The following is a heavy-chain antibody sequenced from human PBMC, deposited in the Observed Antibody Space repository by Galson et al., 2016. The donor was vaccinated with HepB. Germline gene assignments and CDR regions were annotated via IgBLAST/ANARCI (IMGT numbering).Heavy chain of an antibody. J-gene: IGHJ5*02. CDR3: ARDPRGNSESQWFDP. Sequence: SLRLSCASSAFIFSDYYMSWIRQAPGKGLEWISYIGGTTSNTHYADSVKGRFTISRDDAKNSMYLQMNSLRVDDAGVYYCARDPRGNSESQWFDPWGQGTLVTVSS. CDR2: IGGTTSNT. V-gene: IGHV3-11*06. D-gene: IGHD4-23*01. CDR1: AFIFSDYY.